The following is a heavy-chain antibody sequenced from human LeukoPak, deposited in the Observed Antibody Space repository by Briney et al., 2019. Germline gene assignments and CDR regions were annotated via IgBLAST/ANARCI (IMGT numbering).Heavy chain of an antibody. CDR3: ARGSYYPYYFDY. V-gene: IGHV1-3*01. CDR2: INAGNGNT. D-gene: IGHD3-10*01. J-gene: IGHJ4*02. CDR1: GYTFTSYA. Sequence: ASVKVSCKASGYTFTSYAMHWVRQAPGPRLEWMGWINAGNGNTKYSQKFQGRVTITRDTSASTAYMELSSLRSEDTAVYYCARGSYYPYYFDYWGQGTLVTVSS.